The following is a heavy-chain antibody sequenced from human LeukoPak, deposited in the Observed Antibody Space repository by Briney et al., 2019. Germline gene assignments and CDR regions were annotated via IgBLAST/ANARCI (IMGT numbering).Heavy chain of an antibody. D-gene: IGHD2-2*01. CDR3: ARTPDESDIVVVPAATYYYYYGMDV. CDR1: GYTFKNYG. CDR2: ISAYNGNT. Sequence: ASVTVSCKASGYTFKNYGVSWVRQAPGHGPEWMGWISAYNGNTNFAQTLQARVTMTTDTSTNTAYMELSSLISDDTATYYCARTPDESDIVVVPAATYYYYYGMDVWGQGTTVTVS. V-gene: IGHV1-18*01. J-gene: IGHJ6*02.